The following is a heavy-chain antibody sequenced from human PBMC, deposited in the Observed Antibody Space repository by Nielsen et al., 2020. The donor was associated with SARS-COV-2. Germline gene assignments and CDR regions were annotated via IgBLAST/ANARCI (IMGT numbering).Heavy chain of an antibody. CDR2: INPSGGST. V-gene: IGHV1-46*01. Sequence: ASVKVSCKASGYTFTSYYMHWVRQAPGQGLEWMGIINPSGGSTSYAQKFQGRVTMTRDTSTSTAYMELSRLRSDDTAVYYCARVVSGVVILYHYSAMDVWGQGTTVTVSS. CDR3: ARVVSGVVILYHYSAMDV. D-gene: IGHD3-3*01. CDR1: GYTFTSYY. J-gene: IGHJ6*02.